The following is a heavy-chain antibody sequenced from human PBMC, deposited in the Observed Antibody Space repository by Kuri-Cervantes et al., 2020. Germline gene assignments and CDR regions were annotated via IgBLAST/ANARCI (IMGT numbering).Heavy chain of an antibody. CDR3: AGVKDCSSTSCYPNNFDY. V-gene: IGHV1-8*01. CDR2: MNPNSGNT. D-gene: IGHD2-2*01. J-gene: IGHJ4*02. Sequence: ASVKVSCKASGYTFTSYDINWVRQATGQGLEWMGWMNPNSGNTGYAQKFQGRVTITADESTSTAYMELSSLRSEDTAVYYCAGVKDCSSTSCYPNNFDYWGQGTLVTVSS. CDR1: GYTFTSYD.